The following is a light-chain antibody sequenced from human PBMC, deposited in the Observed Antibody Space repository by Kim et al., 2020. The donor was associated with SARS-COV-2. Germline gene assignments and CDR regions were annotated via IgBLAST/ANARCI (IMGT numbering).Light chain of an antibody. V-gene: IGLV2-23*02. CDR2: EVS. CDR1: TSDVGSYNL. Sequence: QSALTQPASVSGSPGQSITISCTGTTSDVGSYNLVSWYQQHPGKAPKLMIYEVSKRPSGVSNRFSGSKSGNTASLTISGLQAEDEADYYCYSYAHSSTGVFGGGTKVTVL. J-gene: IGLJ3*02. CDR3: YSYAHSSTGV.